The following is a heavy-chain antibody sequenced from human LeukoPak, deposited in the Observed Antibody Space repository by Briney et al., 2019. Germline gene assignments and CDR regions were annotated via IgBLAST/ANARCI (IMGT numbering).Heavy chain of an antibody. CDR1: GFTFSSYS. V-gene: IGHV3-21*01. J-gene: IGHJ4*02. CDR3: ARDNRKYSSGWN. CDR2: ISSSSSYI. Sequence: GGSLRLSCAASGFTFSSYSMNWVRQAPGKGLEWVSSISSSSSYIYYADSVKGRFTISRDNAKNSLCLQMNSLRAEDTAVYYCARDNRKYSSGWNWGQGTLVTVSS. D-gene: IGHD6-19*01.